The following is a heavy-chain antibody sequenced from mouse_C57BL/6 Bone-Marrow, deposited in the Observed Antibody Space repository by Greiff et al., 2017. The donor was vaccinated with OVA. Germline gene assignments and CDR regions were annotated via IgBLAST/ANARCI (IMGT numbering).Heavy chain of an antibody. D-gene: IGHD1-1*01. V-gene: IGHV2-5*01. Sequence: VQRVESGPGLVQPSQSLSITCTVSGFSLTSYGVHWVRQSPGKGLEWLGVIWRGGSTDYNAAFMSRLSITKDNSKSQVFFKMNSLQADDTSIYDCDKRDYGSPYAMDYWGQGTSVTVSS. CDR3: DKRDYGSPYAMDY. CDR2: IWRGGST. CDR1: GFSLTSYG. J-gene: IGHJ4*01.